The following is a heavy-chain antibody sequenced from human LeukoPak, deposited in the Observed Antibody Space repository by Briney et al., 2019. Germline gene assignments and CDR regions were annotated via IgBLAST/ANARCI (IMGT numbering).Heavy chain of an antibody. CDR3: SGGGFRSTSTHYCYYYYMDV. J-gene: IGHJ6*03. V-gene: IGHV1-8*03. CDR2: MNPNSGNT. CDR1: GYTFTSYD. D-gene: IGHD2-2*01. Sequence: ASVKVSCKASGYTFTSYDINWVRQATGQGLEWMGWMNPNSGNTGYEQKFQGRVTLIRKTSINTAYLELRSFRSEDNAVFYCSGGGFRSTSTHYCYYYYMDVWGKGTTVTVSS.